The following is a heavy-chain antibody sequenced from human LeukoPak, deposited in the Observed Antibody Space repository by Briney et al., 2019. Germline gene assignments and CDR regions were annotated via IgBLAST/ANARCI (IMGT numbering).Heavy chain of an antibody. D-gene: IGHD1-26*01. J-gene: IGHJ4*02. Sequence: GGSLRLSCAASGFTFSSYAMHRVRQAPGKGLEYVSAISSNGGSTLYANSVKGRFTISRDNSKNTLYLQMGSLRAEDMAVYYCARATGIVGAPDWGQGTLVTVSS. V-gene: IGHV3-64*01. CDR1: GFTFSSYA. CDR2: ISSNGGST. CDR3: ARATGIVGAPD.